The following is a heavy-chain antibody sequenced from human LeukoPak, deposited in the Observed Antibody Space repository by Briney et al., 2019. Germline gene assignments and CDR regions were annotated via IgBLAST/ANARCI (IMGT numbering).Heavy chain of an antibody. CDR2: ISAYNGNT. V-gene: IGHV1-18*01. J-gene: IGHJ4*02. CDR1: GYTFTSYG. D-gene: IGHD2-21*01. CDR3: ARGPLHCGGDCYGSYYFDY. Sequence: ASVMVSCKASGYTFTSYGISWVRQALGQGLEWMGWISAYNGNTNYAQKLQGRVTMTTDTSTSTAYMELRSLRSDDTAVYYCARGPLHCGGDCYGSYYFDYWGQGTLVTVSS.